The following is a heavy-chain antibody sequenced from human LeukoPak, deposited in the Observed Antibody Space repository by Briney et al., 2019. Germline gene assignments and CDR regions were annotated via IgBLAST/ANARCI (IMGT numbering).Heavy chain of an antibody. CDR1: GYTFSDYY. Sequence: ASVKVSCKASGYTFSDYYLHWVRQAPGQGLEWMGWINPNSGVTNYAQKLQGRVTMTTDTSTSTAYMELRSLRSDDTAVYYCARARSVYGSGSYYNYEVNWFDPWGQGTLVTVSS. CDR3: ARARSVYGSGSYYNYEVNWFDP. J-gene: IGHJ5*02. D-gene: IGHD3-10*01. V-gene: IGHV1-2*02. CDR2: INPNSGVT.